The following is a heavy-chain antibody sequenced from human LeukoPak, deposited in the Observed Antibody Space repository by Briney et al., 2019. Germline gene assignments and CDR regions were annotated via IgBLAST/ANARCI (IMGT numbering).Heavy chain of an antibody. Sequence: SETLSLTCTVSGGSVSSYYWSWIRQPPGKGLEWIGYIKSSGSSNYNPSLKSRVTISMDTTNNHFSLRLNSVTAADTVVYYCARYGTVATNWFDPWRQGTLVTVSS. CDR2: IKSSGSS. D-gene: IGHD5-12*01. V-gene: IGHV4-59*02. CDR1: GGSVSSYY. CDR3: ARYGTVATNWFDP. J-gene: IGHJ5*02.